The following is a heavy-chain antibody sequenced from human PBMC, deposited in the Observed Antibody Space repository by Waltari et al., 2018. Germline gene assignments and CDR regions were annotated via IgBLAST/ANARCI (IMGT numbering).Heavy chain of an antibody. V-gene: IGHV3-21*01. D-gene: IGHD6-13*01. CDR1: GFTFSSYS. Sequence: VQLVESGGGLVKPGGSLRFSCAASGFTFSSYSMNWVRQGQGKGLDGVSSISSSVSYRYYADSVKGRFTISRDNAKNSLYLQMNSLRAEDTAVYYCARGSAAQGDYWGQGTLVTVSS. CDR3: ARGSAAQGDY. CDR2: ISSSVSYR. J-gene: IGHJ4*02.